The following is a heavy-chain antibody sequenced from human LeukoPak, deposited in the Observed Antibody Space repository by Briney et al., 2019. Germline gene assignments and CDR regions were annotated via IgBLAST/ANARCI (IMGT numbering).Heavy chain of an antibody. CDR3: AKDLTYYYDSTGYYFDY. J-gene: IGHJ4*02. D-gene: IGHD3-22*01. Sequence: GGSLRLSCAASGFTFSSYAMSWVCQAPGKGLELVSGISGSGGTTYYADSVKGRFTISRDNSKNTLYLQLNSLRAEDTAIYYCAKDLTYYYDSTGYYFDYWGQGTLVTVSS. CDR1: GFTFSSYA. CDR2: ISGSGGTT. V-gene: IGHV3-23*01.